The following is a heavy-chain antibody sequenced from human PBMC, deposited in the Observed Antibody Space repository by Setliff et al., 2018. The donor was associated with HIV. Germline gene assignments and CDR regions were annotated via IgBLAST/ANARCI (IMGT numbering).Heavy chain of an antibody. Sequence: GGSLRLSCAASGFTFSSYTMSWVRQAPGKGLEWVSAITGGGGNQYYADSVKGRFTISRDNAKNSPYLQMNSLRDEDTAVYYCARAGFCSGVSCPNSNYHGLDVWGQGTTVTVSS. CDR2: ITGGGGNQ. J-gene: IGHJ6*02. D-gene: IGHD2-15*01. CDR1: GFTFSSYT. CDR3: ARAGFCSGVSCPNSNYHGLDV. V-gene: IGHV3-21*01.